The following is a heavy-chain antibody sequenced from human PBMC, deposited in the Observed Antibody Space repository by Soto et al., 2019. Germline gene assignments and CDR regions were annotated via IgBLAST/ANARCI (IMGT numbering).Heavy chain of an antibody. CDR3: ARDLRHCSSTSCSPFAY. CDR1: GGTFSSYA. Sequence: SVKVSCKASGGTFSSYAISWVRQAPGQGLEWMGGIIPIFGTANYAQKFQGRVTITADESTSTAYMELSSLRSEDTAVYYCARDLRHCSSTSCSPFAYRGQGTLVTVSS. J-gene: IGHJ4*02. D-gene: IGHD2-2*01. CDR2: IIPIFGTA. V-gene: IGHV1-69*13.